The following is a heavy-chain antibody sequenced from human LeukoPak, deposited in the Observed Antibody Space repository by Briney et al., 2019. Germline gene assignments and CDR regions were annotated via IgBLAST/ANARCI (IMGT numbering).Heavy chain of an antibody. J-gene: IGHJ4*02. CDR2: IWYDGSNK. Sequence: GGSLRLSCAAPGFTFCSYGMHWVRQAPGKVLEWVAVIWYDGSNKYYADSVKGRSTISRDNSKNTLYLQMNSLRAEDTAVYYCARDTYYYDSSGYCCYFDYWGQGTLVTVSS. D-gene: IGHD3-22*01. V-gene: IGHV3-33*01. CDR3: ARDTYYYDSSGYCCYFDY. CDR1: GFTFCSYG.